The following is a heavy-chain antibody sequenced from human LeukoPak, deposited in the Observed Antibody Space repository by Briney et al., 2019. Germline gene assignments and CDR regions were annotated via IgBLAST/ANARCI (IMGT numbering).Heavy chain of an antibody. CDR1: GGTFSSYA. D-gene: IGHD3-10*01. V-gene: IGHV1-69*04. CDR3: ARERHYYGSGSYYNSGP. CDR2: IIPILGIA. Sequence: ASVKVSCKASGGTFSSYAISWVRQAPGQGLEWMGRIIPILGIANYAQKFQGRVTITADKSTSTAYMELSSLRSEDTAVYYCARERHYYGSGSYYNSGPWGQGTLVTVSS. J-gene: IGHJ5*02.